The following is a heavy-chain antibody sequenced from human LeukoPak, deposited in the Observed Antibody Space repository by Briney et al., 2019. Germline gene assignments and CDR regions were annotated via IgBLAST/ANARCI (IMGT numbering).Heavy chain of an antibody. CDR2: FTSSGGST. D-gene: IGHD3-10*01. J-gene: IGHJ4*02. CDR1: GFTFTNYA. CDR3: VKDAVAPGSGGDYFDN. Sequence: GGSLRLSCAASGFTFTNYAMSWVRQAPGKGLEWVSVFTSSGGSTYYADSVKGRFTISRDNSKNTLYLQMNSLRVEDTAVYYCVKDAVAPGSGGDYFDNWGQGTLVTVSS. V-gene: IGHV3-23*01.